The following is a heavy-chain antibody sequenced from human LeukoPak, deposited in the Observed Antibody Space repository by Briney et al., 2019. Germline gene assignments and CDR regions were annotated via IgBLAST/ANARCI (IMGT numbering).Heavy chain of an antibody. Sequence: GGSLRLSCAASGSTFSSYAMSWVRQAPGKGLEWVSAISGSGGSTYYADSVKGRFTISRDNSKNTLYLQMNSLRAEDTAVYYCAKGYYDSSGYYLDYWGQGTLVTVSS. CDR2: ISGSGGST. CDR3: AKGYYDSSGYYLDY. V-gene: IGHV3-23*01. CDR1: GSTFSSYA. D-gene: IGHD3-22*01. J-gene: IGHJ4*02.